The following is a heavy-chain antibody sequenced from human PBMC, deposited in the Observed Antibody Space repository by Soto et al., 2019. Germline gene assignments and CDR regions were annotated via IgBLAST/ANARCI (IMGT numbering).Heavy chain of an antibody. CDR2: INHSGST. Sequence: SETLSPTCAFYGGSFSGYYWSWIRPPPGKGLEWIGEINHSGSTNYNPSLKSRVTISVDTSKNQFSLKLSSVTAADTAVYYCARAAPQLRYFDWLLQYFQHWGRGTLVTVSS. CDR3: ARAAPQLRYFDWLLQYFQH. V-gene: IGHV4-34*01. J-gene: IGHJ1*01. D-gene: IGHD3-9*01. CDR1: GGSFSGYY.